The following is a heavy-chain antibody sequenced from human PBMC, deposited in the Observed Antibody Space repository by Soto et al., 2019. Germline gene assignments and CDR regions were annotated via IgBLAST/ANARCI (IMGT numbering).Heavy chain of an antibody. CDR2: ISGSGGST. J-gene: IGHJ4*02. Sequence: PGGSLRLSCAASGFTFSSYAMSWVRQAPGKGLEWVSGISGSGGSTFYADSVKGRFTISRDNAKNSLYLQMNSLRAEDTAVYYCARDRKAIDGYHPVAYWGQGTLVTVSS. D-gene: IGHD5-12*01. CDR3: ARDRKAIDGYHPVAY. CDR1: GFTFSSYA. V-gene: IGHV3-23*01.